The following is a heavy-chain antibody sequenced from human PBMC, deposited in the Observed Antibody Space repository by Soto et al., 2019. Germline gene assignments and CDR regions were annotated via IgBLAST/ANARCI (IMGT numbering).Heavy chain of an antibody. D-gene: IGHD5-18*01. CDR2: MNAGVGNT. Sequence: HVELVQSGADVKKPGASVTISCKASGYTFTDYALHWVRQAPGQRLEWMGWMNAGVGNTLYSQKFQGMITITRDTSASTAYMELNSLNSEDTAIYYCARDTGYTFGSFNYWGPGTLVTVSS. J-gene: IGHJ4*02. CDR3: ARDTGYTFGSFNY. CDR1: GYTFTDYA. V-gene: IGHV1-3*01.